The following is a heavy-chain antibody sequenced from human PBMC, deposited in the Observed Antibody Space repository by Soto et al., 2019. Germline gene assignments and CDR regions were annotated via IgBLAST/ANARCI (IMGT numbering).Heavy chain of an antibody. J-gene: IGHJ4*02. D-gene: IGHD1-26*01. Sequence: SGPTLVNPTQTLTLTCTFSGFSLSTTKMRVSWIRQPPGKALEWLARIDWDDDKFYGTSLKTRLTISKDTAKNQVVLTMTNMDSVDTATYYCARMGGSLKNYFDYWGQGTLVTVSS. CDR1: GFSLSTTKMR. CDR2: IDWDDDK. CDR3: ARMGGSLKNYFDY. V-gene: IGHV2-70*04.